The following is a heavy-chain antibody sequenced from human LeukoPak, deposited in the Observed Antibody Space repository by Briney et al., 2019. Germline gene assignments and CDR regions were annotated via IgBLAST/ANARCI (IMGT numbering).Heavy chain of an antibody. CDR3: ARDLNGGKYSSSWYELDY. CDR2: ISSSSSYI. CDR1: GFTFSSYS. V-gene: IGHV3-21*01. D-gene: IGHD6-13*01. J-gene: IGHJ4*02. Sequence: GGSLRLPCAASGFTFSSYSMNWVRPAPGKGLEWVSSISSSSSYIYYADSVKGRFTISRDNAKNSLYLQMNSLRAEDTAVYYCARDLNGGKYSSSWYELDYWGQGTLVTVSS.